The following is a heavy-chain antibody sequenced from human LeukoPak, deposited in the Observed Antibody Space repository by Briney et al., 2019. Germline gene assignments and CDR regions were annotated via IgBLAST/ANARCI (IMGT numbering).Heavy chain of an antibody. Sequence: GGSLRLSCAASGFTVSSNYMSWVRQAPGKGLEWVSVIYSGGSTYYADSVKGRFTISRDNSKNTLYLQMNSLRAEDTAVYYCARSRGSGSYYRGYFDYWGQGTLVTVSS. CDR1: GFTVSSNY. CDR3: ARSRGSGSYYRGYFDY. V-gene: IGHV3-66*01. J-gene: IGHJ4*02. D-gene: IGHD3-10*01. CDR2: IYSGGST.